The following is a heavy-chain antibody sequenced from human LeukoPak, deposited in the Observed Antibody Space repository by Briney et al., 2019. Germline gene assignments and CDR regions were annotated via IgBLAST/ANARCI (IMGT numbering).Heavy chain of an antibody. Sequence: ASVKVSCKASGYTFTSYYMHWVRQAPGQGLELMGIINPSGGSTSYAQKFQGRVTMTRDMSTSTVYMELSSLRSEDTAVYYCARGKTYYYDSSGYLPLGYWGQGTLVTVSS. V-gene: IGHV1-46*01. J-gene: IGHJ4*02. D-gene: IGHD3-22*01. CDR2: INPSGGST. CDR1: GYTFTSYY. CDR3: ARGKTYYYDSSGYLPLGY.